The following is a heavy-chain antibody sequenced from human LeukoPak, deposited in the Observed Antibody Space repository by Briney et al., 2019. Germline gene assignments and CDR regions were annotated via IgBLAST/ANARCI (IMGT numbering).Heavy chain of an antibody. V-gene: IGHV1-2*02. D-gene: IGHD3-22*01. J-gene: IGHJ5*02. Sequence: GASVKVSCKSSGYTFTGYYIHWVRQAPGQGLEWMGWINPNSADTNYAQKFQGRVTMTRDTPISTVYMELSRVRSDDTAVYYCARDRPSALVITTNWFDPWGQGTLVTVSS. CDR3: ARDRPSALVITTNWFDP. CDR1: GYTFTGYY. CDR2: INPNSADT.